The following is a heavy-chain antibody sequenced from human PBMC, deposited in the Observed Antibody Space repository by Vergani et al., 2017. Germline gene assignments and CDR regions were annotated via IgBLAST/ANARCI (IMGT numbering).Heavy chain of an antibody. D-gene: IGHD6-13*01. CDR2: LHHNGAT. CDR1: NFFISSNAYY. V-gene: IGHV4-38-2*02. J-gene: IGHJ4*02. Sequence: QVQLKESGPGLVTPSETLSLTCTVSNFFISSNAYYWGWIRQAPGRGLEWIGSLHHNGATSHNPSLRSRVTMSLDTSKNQFSLSLNSVTAANTAIYYCAIDERRPWSNSWARFEYWGLGIPVTVSS. CDR3: AIDERRPWSNSWARFEY.